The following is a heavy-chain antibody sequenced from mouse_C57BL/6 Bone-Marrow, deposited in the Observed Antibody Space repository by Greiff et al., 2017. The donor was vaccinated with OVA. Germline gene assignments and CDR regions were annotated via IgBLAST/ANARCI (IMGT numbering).Heavy chain of an antibody. J-gene: IGHJ4*01. V-gene: IGHV1-19*01. Sequence: VQLQQSGPVLVKPGASVKMSCKASGYTFTDYYMNWVKQSHGKSLEWIGVINPYNGGTSYNQKFKGKATLTVDKSSSTAYMELNSLTSEDSAVYYCATLGRSVDYYAMDYWGQGTSVTVSS. CDR1: GYTFTDYY. CDR3: ATLGRSVDYYAMDY. CDR2: INPYNGGT. D-gene: IGHD3-3*01.